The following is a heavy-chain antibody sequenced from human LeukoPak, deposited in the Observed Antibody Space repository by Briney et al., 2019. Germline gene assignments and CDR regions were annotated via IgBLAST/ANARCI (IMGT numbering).Heavy chain of an antibody. D-gene: IGHD1-26*01. CDR1: GFTVSSNY. CDR2: IYSGGST. V-gene: IGHV3-53*01. J-gene: IGHJ3*02. Sequence: GGSLRLSCAASGFTVSSNYMSWVRQAPGKGLEWVSVIYSGGSTYYADSVKGRFTISRDNSKNTLYLQMNSLRAEDTAVYYCARVSGSYHDAFDIWGQGTMDTVSS. CDR3: ARVSGSYHDAFDI.